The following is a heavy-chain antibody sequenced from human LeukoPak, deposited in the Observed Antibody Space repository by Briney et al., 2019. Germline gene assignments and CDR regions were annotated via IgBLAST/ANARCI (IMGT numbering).Heavy chain of an antibody. CDR1: GFTFSNYV. Sequence: GGSLRLSCAASGFTFSNYVMSWVRQAPGKGLEWVSSISGSGGNTYYADSVKGRFTISRDNSKNTLYLQMNSLRAEDTAVYYCAKVPVTVTRNFDYWGQGTLVAVSS. V-gene: IGHV3-23*01. J-gene: IGHJ4*02. D-gene: IGHD4-17*01. CDR3: AKVPVTVTRNFDY. CDR2: ISGSGGNT.